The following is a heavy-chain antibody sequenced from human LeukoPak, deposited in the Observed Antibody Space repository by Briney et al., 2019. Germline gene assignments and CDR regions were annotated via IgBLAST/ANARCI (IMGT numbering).Heavy chain of an antibody. CDR2: ISGSGGST. D-gene: IGHD6-19*01. V-gene: IGHV3-23*01. J-gene: IGHJ4*02. CDR3: AKDGRSYSSGWYSDY. CDR1: GFTFSSYA. Sequence: GGSLRPSCAASGFTFSSYAMSWVRQAPGKGLEWVSAISGSGGSTYYADSVKGRFTISRDNSKNTLYLQMNSLRAEDTAVYYCAKDGRSYSSGWYSDYWGQGTLVTVSS.